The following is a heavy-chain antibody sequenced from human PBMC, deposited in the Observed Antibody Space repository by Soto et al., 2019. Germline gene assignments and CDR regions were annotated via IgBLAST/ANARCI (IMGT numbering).Heavy chain of an antibody. CDR2: IYFDGITT. Sequence: EVQLVESGGGVVQPGGSLRLSCTASGFTFHTNLMHWVRQAPGKGLVWVSRIYFDGITTNYADSVKGRLTVSRDNAKNTVYLLVNTLRDEDTDVYYFARGGAMGVDYWRQGTLVTVSA. CDR1: GFTFHTNL. J-gene: IGHJ4*02. V-gene: IGHV3-74*01. CDR3: ARGGAMGVDY. D-gene: IGHD2-8*01.